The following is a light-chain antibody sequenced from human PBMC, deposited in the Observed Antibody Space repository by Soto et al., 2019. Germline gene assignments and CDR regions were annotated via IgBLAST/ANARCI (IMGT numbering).Light chain of an antibody. V-gene: IGLV1-40*01. Sequence: QSVLTQPPSVSGAPGQRVTISCTGSSSNIGAGFHVHWYQQLPGTAPKLLIYANTNRPSGVPDRFSGSKSGTSASLAITGLQAEDEADYYCQSYDSSSWVFGGGT. CDR3: QSYDSSSWV. CDR1: SSNIGAGFH. CDR2: ANT. J-gene: IGLJ3*02.